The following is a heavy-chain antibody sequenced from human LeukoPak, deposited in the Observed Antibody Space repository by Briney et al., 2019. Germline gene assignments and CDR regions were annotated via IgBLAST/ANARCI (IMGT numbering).Heavy chain of an antibody. CDR1: GVSIRTSTYY. CDR2: VSDSGTT. V-gene: IGHV4-61*03. D-gene: IGHD1-26*01. Sequence: PSGTLSLTCNVSGVSIRTSTYYWNWIRQSPGKGLEWIGCVSDSGTTKYNPSLKSRVTISVDTSKNHFSLILMSVTAADTAVYYCARGYHEPFQSWGQGTLVTVSS. J-gene: IGHJ4*02. CDR3: ARGYHEPFQS.